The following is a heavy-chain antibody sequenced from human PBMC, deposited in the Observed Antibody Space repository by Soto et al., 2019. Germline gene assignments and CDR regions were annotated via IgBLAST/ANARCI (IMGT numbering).Heavy chain of an antibody. J-gene: IGHJ4*02. CDR2: ISYDGSNK. V-gene: IGHV3-30-3*01. CDR1: GFTFSSYA. CDR3: ARGGRIAARPFDY. D-gene: IGHD6-6*01. Sequence: GGSLRLSCAASGFTFSSYAMHWVRQAPGKGLEWVAVISYDGSNKYYADSVKGRFTISRDNSKNTLYLQMNSLRAEDTAVYYCARGGRIAARPFDYWGQGTLVTVS.